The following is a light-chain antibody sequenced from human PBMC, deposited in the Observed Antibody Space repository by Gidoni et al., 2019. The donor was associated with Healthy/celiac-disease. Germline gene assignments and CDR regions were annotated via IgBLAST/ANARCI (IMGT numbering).Light chain of an antibody. CDR1: SLRSYD. V-gene: IGLV3-19*01. J-gene: IGLJ2*01. Sequence: SSELTQDPAVSVALGQTVRITCKGDSLRSYDASWYQQTPGQAPVLVISVKNNRPAWIPSRFSGSSSGNTASLTITGAHAEDEADYYCNLRDSSGNPLRVFGVGTTPTVL. CDR3: NLRDSSGNPLRV. CDR2: VKN.